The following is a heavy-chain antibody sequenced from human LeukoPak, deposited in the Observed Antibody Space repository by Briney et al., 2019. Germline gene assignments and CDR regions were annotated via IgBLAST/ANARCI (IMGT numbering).Heavy chain of an antibody. D-gene: IGHD6-13*01. CDR3: AKDRDYSSSWYFGY. Sequence: GGCLRLSCAASGLAFRSYAMSWGREAPGKGLEWVSGISGSGSSTYYADSVKGQFTIARDNTKNTLYLQMNSLRADDTAVYYCAKDRDYSSSWYFGYWGQGTLVTVSS. J-gene: IGHJ4*02. CDR2: ISGSGSST. CDR1: GLAFRSYA. V-gene: IGHV3-23*01.